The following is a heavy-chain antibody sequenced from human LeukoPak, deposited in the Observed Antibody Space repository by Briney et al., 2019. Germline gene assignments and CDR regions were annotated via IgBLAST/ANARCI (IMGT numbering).Heavy chain of an antibody. J-gene: IGHJ4*02. D-gene: IGHD6-6*01. Sequence: ASVRVSYRACGYTFTVYYMQGVRQAPGQGREGVGWINPNSGGTNYTQKFQGGVTMNRDTANSTAYMEVRRLRCGDRAVYYCASAGRQPFDYWGQGPLVTVSS. CDR3: ASAGRQPFDY. V-gene: IGHV1-2*02. CDR2: INPNSGGT. CDR1: GYTFTVYY.